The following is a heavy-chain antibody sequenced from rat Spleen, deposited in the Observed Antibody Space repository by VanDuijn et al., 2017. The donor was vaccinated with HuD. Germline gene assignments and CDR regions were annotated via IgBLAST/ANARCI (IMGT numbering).Heavy chain of an antibody. CDR1: GFTFNDYW. CDR2: ISNTGGTT. V-gene: IGHV5-31*01. CDR3: TTRQLRDWFAY. D-gene: IGHD1-10*01. J-gene: IGHJ3*01. Sequence: EVQLVESGGGLVQPGRSLKLSCVASGFTFNDYWMTWIRRAPGKGLEWVASISNTGGTTYYPDSMKGRFTISRDNAKSTLYRQMDSLWSEDTATYYCTTRQLRDWFAYWGQGTLVTVSS.